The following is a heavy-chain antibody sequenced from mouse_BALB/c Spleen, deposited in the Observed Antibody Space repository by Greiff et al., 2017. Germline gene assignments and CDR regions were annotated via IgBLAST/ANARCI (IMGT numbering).Heavy chain of an antibody. Sequence: QVQLKQSGPELVKPGASVKISCKASGYAFSSSWMNWVKQRPGQGLEWIGRIYPGDGDTNYNGKFKGKATLTADKSSSTAYMQLSSLTSVDSAVYFCARYSIYSKGYRGQGNPGTGSS. D-gene: IGHD2-12*01. J-gene: IGHJ4*01. CDR2: IYPGDGDT. V-gene: IGHV1-82*01. CDR3: ARYSIYSKGY. CDR1: GYAFSSSW.